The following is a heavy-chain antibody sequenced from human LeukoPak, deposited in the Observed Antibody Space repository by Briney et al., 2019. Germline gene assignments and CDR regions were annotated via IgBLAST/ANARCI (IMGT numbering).Heavy chain of an antibody. D-gene: IGHD3-22*01. CDR1: GFTVSSNY. J-gene: IGHJ4*02. CDR2: IYSGGST. CDR3: VRDNYYDSSGFDY. Sequence: PGGSLRLSCAASGFTVSSNYMSWVRQAPGKGLEWVSVIYSGGSTYYADSVKGRFTISRDNSKNTLYLQMNSLRAEDTAVYYCVRDNYYDSSGFDYWGQGTLVTVSS. V-gene: IGHV3-66*01.